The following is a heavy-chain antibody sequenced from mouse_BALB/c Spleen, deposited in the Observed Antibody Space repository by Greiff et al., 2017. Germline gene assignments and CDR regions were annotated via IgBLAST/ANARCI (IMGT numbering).Heavy chain of an antibody. J-gene: IGHJ2*01. CDR1: GYSITSGYY. V-gene: IGHV3-6*02. CDR3: ARDGYGSSVDY. Sequence: EVKLVESGPGLVKPSQSLSLTCSVTGYSITSGYYWNWIRQFPGNKLEWMGYISYDGSNNYNPSLKNRISITRDTSKNQFFLKLNSVTTEDTATYYCARDGYGSSVDYWGQGTTLTVSS. CDR2: ISYDGSN. D-gene: IGHD1-1*01.